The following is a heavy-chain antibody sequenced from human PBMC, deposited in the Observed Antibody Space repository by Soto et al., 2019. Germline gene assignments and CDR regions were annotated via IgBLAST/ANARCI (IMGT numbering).Heavy chain of an antibody. CDR3: ASFPTVTAEGYYYYGMDV. J-gene: IGHJ6*02. Sequence: TSETLSLTCTVSGGSISSGGYYWSWIRQHPGKGLEWIGYIYYSGSTYYNPSLKSRVTISVDTSKNQFSLRLSSVTAADTAVYYCASFPTVTAEGYYYYGMDVWGQGTTVTVSS. D-gene: IGHD4-4*01. CDR2: IYYSGST. V-gene: IGHV4-31*03. CDR1: GGSISSGGYY.